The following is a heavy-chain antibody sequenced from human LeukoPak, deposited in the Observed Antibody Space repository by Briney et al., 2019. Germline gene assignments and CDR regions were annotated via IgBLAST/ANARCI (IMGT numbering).Heavy chain of an antibody. Sequence: IXGSGGSTYYADSVKGRFTISRDNSKNTLYLQMNSLRAEDTAVYYCAKNLHYCSGGSCYPDYWGQGTLVTVSS. J-gene: IGHJ4*02. CDR3: AKNLHYCSGGSCYPDY. V-gene: IGHV3-23*01. CDR2: IXGSGGST. D-gene: IGHD2-15*01.